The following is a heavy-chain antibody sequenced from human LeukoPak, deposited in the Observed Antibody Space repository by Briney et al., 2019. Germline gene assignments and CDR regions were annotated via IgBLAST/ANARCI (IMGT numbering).Heavy chain of an antibody. CDR2: INAGNGNT. CDR1: GYTFTSYA. V-gene: IGHV1-3*01. D-gene: IGHD3-10*01. J-gene: IGHJ4*02. CDR3: ARSDGSGSYPHY. Sequence: ASVKVSCKASGYTFTSYAMHWVRQAPGQRLEWIGWINAGNGNTKYSQKFQGRVTIARDTSASTAYMELSSLRPEDTAVYYCARSDGSGSYPHYWGQGTLVTVSS.